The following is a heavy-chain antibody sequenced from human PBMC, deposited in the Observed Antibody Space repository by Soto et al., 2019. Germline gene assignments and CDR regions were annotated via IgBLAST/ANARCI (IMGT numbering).Heavy chain of an antibody. CDR1: GFTFTSYP. Sequence: ASVKVSCKPSGFTFTSYPFSWVRQVPGQGLEWLAWVHPYEGTTKVAHQFRDRITLTTDASAATVFMELTRLTSDDTAVYFCAREYYSSTTWIDYWGQGALVTASS. D-gene: IGHD1-26*01. CDR3: AREYYSSTTWIDY. CDR2: VHPYEGTT. J-gene: IGHJ4*02. V-gene: IGHV1-18*04.